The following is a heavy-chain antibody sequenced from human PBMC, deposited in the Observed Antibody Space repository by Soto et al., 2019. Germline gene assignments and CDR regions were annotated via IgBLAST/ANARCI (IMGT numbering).Heavy chain of an antibody. CDR3: ARHRINRGSWYWVDP. D-gene: IGHD6-13*01. V-gene: IGHV4-39*01. CDR2: IYYSGSI. Sequence: QLQLQESGPGLVKPSETLTLTCTVSGGSISSSDHYWAWIRQPPGKGLEWLAPIYYSGSIYYSPSLKSRATISVDTSKNQISLNLTSVTAADTALYYCARHRINRGSWYWVDPWGQGTLVTVSS. J-gene: IGHJ5*02. CDR1: GGSISSSDHY.